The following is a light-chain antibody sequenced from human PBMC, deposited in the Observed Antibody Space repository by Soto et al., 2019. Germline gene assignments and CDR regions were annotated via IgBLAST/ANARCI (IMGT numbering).Light chain of an antibody. CDR3: QQSYSTPRT. CDR1: QAVSTW. CDR2: AAS. Sequence: DIQMTQCPSFVSASMGDRVTITCRASQAVSTWLAWYQQKPGKAPKLLIYAASSLQSRVPSSFSGSGSGTDFTLTISSLQPEDFATYYCQQSYSTPRTFGQGTKVDIK. J-gene: IGKJ1*01. V-gene: IGKV1-12*01.